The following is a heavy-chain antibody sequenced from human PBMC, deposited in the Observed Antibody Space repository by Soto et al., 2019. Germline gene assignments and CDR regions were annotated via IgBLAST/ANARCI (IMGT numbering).Heavy chain of an antibody. Sequence: EVQLLESGGGLVQPGGSLILSCVASGFTISSYGMTWVLQAPGRGLEWVSFSSANGAGTYYADSVKGGFTISRDNSKNTLFLQMTILKADATAVYYCAKNRRAGGNYGFYCDFGGQCALVSVSS. CDR3: AKNRRAGGNYGFYCDF. D-gene: IGHD1-7*01. CDR2: SSANGAGT. J-gene: IGHJ4*02. V-gene: IGHV3-23*01. CDR1: GFTISSYG.